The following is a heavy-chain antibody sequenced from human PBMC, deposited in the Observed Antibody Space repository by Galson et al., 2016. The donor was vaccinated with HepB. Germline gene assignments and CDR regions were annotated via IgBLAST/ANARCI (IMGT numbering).Heavy chain of an antibody. CDR1: GFTFRNYA. Sequence: SLRLSCAASGFTFRNYALGWVRRAPGKGLEWVSHIDGPTPNTHYADSVRGRFSIYRDNSRDTLYLQMDSLTAEDSAIYYCTTWLSHHFDYWGLGTRVTVSS. V-gene: IGHV3-23*01. CDR3: TTWLSHHFDY. J-gene: IGHJ4*02. D-gene: IGHD6-19*01. CDR2: IDGPTPNT.